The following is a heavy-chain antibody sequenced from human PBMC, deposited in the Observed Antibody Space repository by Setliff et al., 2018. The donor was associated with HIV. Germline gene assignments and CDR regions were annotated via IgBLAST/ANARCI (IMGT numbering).Heavy chain of an antibody. CDR2: IKPSGGST. CDR1: GYTFTSYY. V-gene: IGHV1-46*01. Sequence: ASVKVSCKASGYTFTSYYMHWVRQAPGQGLEWMGIIKPSGGSTSYAEKFQGRVTMTRETSTSTVYMELSSRRSEDTAVYYCARGGYYDSSGKDDYYYYMDVLGKGTTVTVSS. D-gene: IGHD3-22*01. J-gene: IGHJ6*03. CDR3: ARGGYYDSSGKDDYYYYMDV.